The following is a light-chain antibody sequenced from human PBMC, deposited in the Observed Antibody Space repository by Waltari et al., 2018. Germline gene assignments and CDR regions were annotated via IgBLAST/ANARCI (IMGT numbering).Light chain of an antibody. CDR2: KAS. V-gene: IGKV1-5*03. CDR3: QHYNSFSALFT. CDR1: QGISRW. Sequence: DIQMTQSPSTVSASVGDRVTLTCRASQGISRWLAWYQQKPGKAPKLLIHKASSLQSGVPARYSVSGSGTEFTLNITSLQPDDFATYYCQHYNSFSALFTFGPGTQVDIK. J-gene: IGKJ3*01.